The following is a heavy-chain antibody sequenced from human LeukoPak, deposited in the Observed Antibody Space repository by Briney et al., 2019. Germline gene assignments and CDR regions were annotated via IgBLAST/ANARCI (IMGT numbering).Heavy chain of an antibody. J-gene: IGHJ4*02. V-gene: IGHV4-34*01. Sequence: SETLSLTCAVYGGSFSGYYWSWIRQPPGKGLEWIGEINHSGSTNYNPSLKSRVTISVDTSKNQFSLKLSSVTAADTAVYYCARSGYSSSFHFDYWGQGTLVTVSS. CDR2: INHSGST. D-gene: IGHD6-6*01. CDR1: GGSFSGYY. CDR3: ARSGYSSSFHFDY.